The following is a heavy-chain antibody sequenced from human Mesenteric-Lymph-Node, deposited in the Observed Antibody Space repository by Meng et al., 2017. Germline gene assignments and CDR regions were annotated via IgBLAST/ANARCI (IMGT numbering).Heavy chain of an antibody. D-gene: IGHD2-2*01. J-gene: IGHJ3*02. V-gene: IGHV5-51*01. CDR3: ARGSVGYIVVVPAAIGNNAFDI. CDR1: GYSFTSYW. Sequence: GESLKISCKGSGYSFTSYWIGWVRQMPGKGLEWMGIIYPGDSDTRYSPSFQGQVTISADKSISTAYLQWSSLKASDTAMYYCARGSVGYIVVVPAAIGNNAFDIWGQGTMVTVSS. CDR2: IYPGDSDT.